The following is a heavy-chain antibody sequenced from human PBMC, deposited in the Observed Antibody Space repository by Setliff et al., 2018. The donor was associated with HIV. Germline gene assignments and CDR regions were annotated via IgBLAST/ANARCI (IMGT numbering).Heavy chain of an antibody. Sequence: PGGSLRLSCAASGFTFSSYSMNWVRQAPGKGLEWVSYISSSSSTTYYADSVKGRFTISRDNSKNTIYLQMNSLRAEDTAVYYCAKDRGEVPTAFFDYWGQGTLVTVSS. V-gene: IGHV3-48*01. CDR3: AKDRGEVPTAFFDY. CDR1: GFTFSSYS. CDR2: ISSSSSTT. D-gene: IGHD2-2*01. J-gene: IGHJ4*02.